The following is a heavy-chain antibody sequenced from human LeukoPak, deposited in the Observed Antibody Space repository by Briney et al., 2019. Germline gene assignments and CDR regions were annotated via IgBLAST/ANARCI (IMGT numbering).Heavy chain of an antibody. Sequence: SETLSLTCTVSGGSISTYYWSWIRQPPGKGLEWIGYIYYTGSTNYNPSLKSRVTISVDTTKNLFSLRLRSVTAADTAVYFCARGRVSSSTWYSTYYYYFYMDVWGKGTTVTVSS. D-gene: IGHD1-1*01. CDR2: IYYTGST. J-gene: IGHJ6*03. CDR3: ARGRVSSSTWYSTYYYYFYMDV. CDR1: GGSISTYY. V-gene: IGHV4-59*01.